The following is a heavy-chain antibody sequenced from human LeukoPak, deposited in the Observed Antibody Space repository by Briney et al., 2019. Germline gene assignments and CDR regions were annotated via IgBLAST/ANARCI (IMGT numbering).Heavy chain of an antibody. D-gene: IGHD5-18*01. V-gene: IGHV3-30*02. CDR3: AKGGNGYSYGYFDY. CDR1: GFTFSSYG. Sequence: GGSLGLSCAASGFTFSSYGMHWVRQAPGKGLEWVAFIRYDGGNKYYADSVKGRFTISRDNSKNTLYLQMNSLRTEDTAVYYCAKGGNGYSYGYFDYWGQGTLVTVSS. J-gene: IGHJ4*02. CDR2: IRYDGGNK.